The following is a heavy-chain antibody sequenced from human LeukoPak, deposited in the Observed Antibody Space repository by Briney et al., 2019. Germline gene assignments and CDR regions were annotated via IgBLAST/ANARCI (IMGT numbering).Heavy chain of an antibody. D-gene: IGHD3-22*01. V-gene: IGHV3-48*04. J-gene: IGHJ4*02. CDR1: GFTFSSYS. CDR3: ARAATTYYYDTSGYY. CDR2: ISSSSSTI. Sequence: HPGGSLRLSCAASGFTFSSYSMNWVRQAPGKGLEWVSYISSSSSTIYYADSVKGRFTISRDNAKNSLYLQMNSLRAEDTAVYYCARAATTYYYDTSGYYWGQGTLVTVSS.